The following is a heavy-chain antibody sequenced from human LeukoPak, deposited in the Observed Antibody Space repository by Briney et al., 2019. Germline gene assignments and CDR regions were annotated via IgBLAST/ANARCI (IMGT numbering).Heavy chain of an antibody. D-gene: IGHD3-3*01. J-gene: IGHJ4*02. V-gene: IGHV3-74*01. CDR2: INSDGSST. CDR1: GFTFSSYW. CDR3: AREDLLEWFYYFDY. Sequence: QPGGSLRLSCAASGFTFSSYWMHWVRQAPGKGLVWVSRINSDGSSTSYADSVKGRFTISRDNAKNTLYLQMNSLRAEDTAVYYCAREDLLEWFYYFDYWGQGTLVTVSS.